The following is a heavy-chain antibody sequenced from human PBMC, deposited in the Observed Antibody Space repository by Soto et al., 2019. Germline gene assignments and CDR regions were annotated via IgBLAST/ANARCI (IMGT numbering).Heavy chain of an antibody. CDR2: IYYSGST. CDR1: GGSISSYY. D-gene: IGHD5-12*01. CDR3: ARAFSGYDFRAFDI. V-gene: IGHV4-59*01. J-gene: IGHJ3*02. Sequence: PSETLSLTCTVSGGSISSYYWSWIRQPPGKGLEWIGYIYYSGSTNYNPSLKSRVTISVDTSKNQFSLKLSSVTAADTAVYSCARAFSGYDFRAFDIWGQGTMVT.